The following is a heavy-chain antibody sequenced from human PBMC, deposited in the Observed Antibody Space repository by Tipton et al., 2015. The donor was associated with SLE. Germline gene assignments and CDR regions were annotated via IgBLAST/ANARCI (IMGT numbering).Heavy chain of an antibody. CDR2: IYYSGST. CDR1: GISSGYY. D-gene: IGHD6-25*01. J-gene: IGHJ3*02. Sequence: TLSLTCTVSGISSGYYWSWIRQHPGKGLEWIGYIYYSGSTYYNPSLKSRVTISVDTSKNQFSLKLSSVTAADTAVYYCARRGGDAFDIWGQGTMVTVSS. CDR3: ARRGGDAFDI. V-gene: IGHV4-31*03.